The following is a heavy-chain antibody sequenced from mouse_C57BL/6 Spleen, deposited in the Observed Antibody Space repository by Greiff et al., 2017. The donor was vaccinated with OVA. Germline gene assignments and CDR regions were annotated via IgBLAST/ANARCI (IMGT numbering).Heavy chain of an antibody. Sequence: VQLQQSGPELVKPGASVKISCKASGYTFTDYYINWVKQSHGKSLEWIGDINPNNGGTSYNQKFKGKATLTLDKSSSTAYMELRSLTSEDSAVYYCATYYSNYYAMDYWGQGTSVTVSS. V-gene: IGHV1-26*01. CDR2: INPNNGGT. CDR1: GYTFTDYY. J-gene: IGHJ4*01. CDR3: ATYYSNYYAMDY. D-gene: IGHD2-5*01.